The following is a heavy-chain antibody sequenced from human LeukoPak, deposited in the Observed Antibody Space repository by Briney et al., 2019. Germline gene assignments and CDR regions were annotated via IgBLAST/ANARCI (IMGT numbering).Heavy chain of an antibody. Sequence: GASVKVSCKASGYTLTTYSMNWVRQAPGQGLEWMGWINTNSGNPIYAQDFTGRFVFSLDTSVSTSYLQINNLRAEDTAVYYCARTDDYYDTKAFDIWGQGTMVTVSS. D-gene: IGHD3-22*01. V-gene: IGHV7-4-1*02. CDR1: GYTLTTYS. J-gene: IGHJ3*02. CDR2: INTNSGNP. CDR3: ARTDDYYDTKAFDI.